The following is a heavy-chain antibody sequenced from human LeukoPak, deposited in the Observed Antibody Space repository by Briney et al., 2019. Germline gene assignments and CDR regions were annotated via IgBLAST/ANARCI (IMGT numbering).Heavy chain of an antibody. CDR1: GYTFTTYY. Sequence: ASVKVSCKASGYTFTTYYMHWVRQAPGQGLEWMGTINPSGGSTTYAQKFQGRVTMTRDTSTSTFYVELNSLRSEDSAVYYCARDFDYFGSGSYEDYWGQGTLVTVSS. CDR2: INPSGGST. V-gene: IGHV1-46*01. CDR3: ARDFDYFGSGSYEDY. J-gene: IGHJ4*02. D-gene: IGHD3-10*01.